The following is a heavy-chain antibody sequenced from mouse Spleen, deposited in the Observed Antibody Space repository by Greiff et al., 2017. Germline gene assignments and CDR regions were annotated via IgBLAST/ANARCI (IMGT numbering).Heavy chain of an antibody. CDR1: GYSITSDYA. Sequence: EVKLMESGPGLVKPSQSLSLTCTVTGYSITSDYAWNWIRQFPGNKLEWMGYISYSGSTSYNPSLKSRISITRDTSKNQFFLQLNSVTTEDTATYYCARDYDATPYFDVWGAGTTVTVSS. V-gene: IGHV3-2*02. CDR3: ARDYDATPYFDV. D-gene: IGHD2-4*01. J-gene: IGHJ1*01. CDR2: ISYSGST.